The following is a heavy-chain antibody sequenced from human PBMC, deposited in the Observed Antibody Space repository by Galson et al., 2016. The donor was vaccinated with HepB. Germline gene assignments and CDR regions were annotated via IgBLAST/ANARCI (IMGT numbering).Heavy chain of an antibody. J-gene: IGHJ6*02. V-gene: IGHV4-59*01. CDR1: GGSISRYY. CDR2: IHYTGVT. CDR3: ARDDSGGWYGFHYGMDV. D-gene: IGHD6-19*01. Sequence: SETLSLTCTVTGGSISRYYWSWIRQSPGKGLEWIGYIHYTGVTSYPSSLKGRVTMSADTSKNVISLKLTSVTASDTAVDYRARDDSGGWYGFHYGMDVWGQGTTVTVSS.